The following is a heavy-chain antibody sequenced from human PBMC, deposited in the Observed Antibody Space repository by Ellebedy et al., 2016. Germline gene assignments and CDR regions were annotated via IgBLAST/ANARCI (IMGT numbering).Heavy chain of an antibody. CDR3: TSPYPGRFDY. CDR1: GFSISSTYY. V-gene: IGHV4-38-2*02. CDR2: IYHSGYT. Sequence: GSLRLXCIVPGFSISSTYYWRWIWPPPGKGLAWLGSIYHSGYTYYNPSLKSRVTISVDKSKNQFYLELSSVTAADTAVYYCTSPYPGRFDYWGQGTLVSVSS. J-gene: IGHJ4*02.